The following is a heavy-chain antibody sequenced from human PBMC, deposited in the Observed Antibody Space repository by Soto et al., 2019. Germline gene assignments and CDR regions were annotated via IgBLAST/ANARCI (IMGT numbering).Heavy chain of an antibody. CDR1: GYTLTSYG. CDR3: ARRMGILTGYYSSNLAP. CDR2: ISAYNGNT. J-gene: IGHJ4*02. V-gene: IGHV1-18*01. Sequence: ASVKVSCKASGYTLTSYGISWVRQAPGQGLEWMGWISAYNGNTNYAQKLQGRVTMTTDTSTSTAYMELRSLRSDDTAVYYCARRMGILTGYYSSNLAPWGQGTLVTVSS. D-gene: IGHD3-9*01.